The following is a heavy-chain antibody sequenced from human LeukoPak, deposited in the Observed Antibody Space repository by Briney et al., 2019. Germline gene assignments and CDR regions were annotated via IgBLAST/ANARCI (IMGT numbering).Heavy chain of an antibody. CDR3: AGPGESKYFQH. V-gene: IGHV3-48*03. CDR1: GFTFSSYE. J-gene: IGHJ1*01. Sequence: GGSLRLSCAASGFTFSSYEMNWVRQAPGKGLEWVSYISSSGSTIYYADSVKGRFTISRDNAKNSLYLQMNSLRAEDTAVYYCAGPGESKYFQHWGQGTLVTVSS. D-gene: IGHD2-21*01. CDR2: ISSSGSTI.